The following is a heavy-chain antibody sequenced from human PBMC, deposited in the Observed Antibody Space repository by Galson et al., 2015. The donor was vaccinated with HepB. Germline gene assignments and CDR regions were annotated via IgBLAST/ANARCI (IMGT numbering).Heavy chain of an antibody. Sequence: SLRLSCAASGFTFSYYSMHWVRQAPGKGLKYVSAVSSNGRSTYYANSVKGRFTISIDNSKNTLYLQMGSLRAEDKAVYYCARVRGPNYGDFPFDYWGQGTRVTVSS. D-gene: IGHD4-17*01. V-gene: IGHV3-64*01. CDR1: GFTFSYYS. CDR3: ARVRGPNYGDFPFDY. CDR2: VSSNGRST. J-gene: IGHJ4*02.